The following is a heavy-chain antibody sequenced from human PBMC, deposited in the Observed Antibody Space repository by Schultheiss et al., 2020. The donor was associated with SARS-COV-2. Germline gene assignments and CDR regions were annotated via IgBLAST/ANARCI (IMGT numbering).Heavy chain of an antibody. CDR1: GFTFSSYA. J-gene: IGHJ4*02. D-gene: IGHD4-17*01. Sequence: GGSLRLSCAASGFTFSSYAMSWVRQAPGMGLEWVGRVKSKIDGGTTDYNAPVKGRFTVSRDDSKNTMYLQMNNLESKDTALYYCVSSYGDYTFDSWGQGTLVTVSS. V-gene: IGHV3-15*05. CDR3: VSSYGDYTFDS. CDR2: VKSKIDGGTT.